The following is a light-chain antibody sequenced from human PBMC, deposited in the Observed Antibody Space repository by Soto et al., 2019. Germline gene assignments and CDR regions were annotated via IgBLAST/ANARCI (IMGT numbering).Light chain of an antibody. CDR1: NSNIGNNY. CDR2: DNN. V-gene: IGLV1-51*01. J-gene: IGLJ1*01. Sequence: QSVLTQPPSVSAAPGQKVTISCSGGNSNIGNNYVSWYQQLPGTAPKLLIYDNNKRPSGIPDRFSGSKSGTSATLGITGLQTGDEADYYCISYTGSSTSYVFGSGTKLTVL. CDR3: ISYTGSSTSYV.